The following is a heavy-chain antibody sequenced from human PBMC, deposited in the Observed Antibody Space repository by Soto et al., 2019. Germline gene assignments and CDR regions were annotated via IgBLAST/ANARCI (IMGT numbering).Heavy chain of an antibody. Sequence: PSETLSLTCTVSGDSISSYYWSWIRQPPGKGLEWNGYIYYTGSTNYNPSLKSRVTILVDTSKNQFSLKLISVTASDTAVYYCARRGFGPHWFDPWGQGTLVTVSS. CDR3: ARRGFGPHWFDP. J-gene: IGHJ5*02. D-gene: IGHD3-10*01. V-gene: IGHV4-59*12. CDR2: IYYTGST. CDR1: GDSISSYY.